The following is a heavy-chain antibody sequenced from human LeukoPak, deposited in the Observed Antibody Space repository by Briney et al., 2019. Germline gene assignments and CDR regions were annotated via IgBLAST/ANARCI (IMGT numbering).Heavy chain of an antibody. CDR2: VYGSGYT. J-gene: IGHJ4*02. D-gene: IGHD6-19*01. Sequence: SSETLSLTCTVSGASISGWYWSWIRQPPGKGLEWIGYVYGSGYTNYNPSLKSRVTMSIDTSKNHFSLKLTSVTAADTATYYCARETSLAGFASGLGFNYWGQGILVTVSS. CDR1: GASISGWY. V-gene: IGHV4-59*01. CDR3: ARETSLAGFASGLGFNY.